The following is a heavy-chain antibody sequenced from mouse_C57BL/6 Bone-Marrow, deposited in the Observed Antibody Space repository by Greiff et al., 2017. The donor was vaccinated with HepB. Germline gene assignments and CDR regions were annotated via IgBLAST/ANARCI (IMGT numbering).Heavy chain of an antibody. CDR2: IYPGSGST. CDR1: GYTFTSYW. CDR3: ASTQDYGSSYGAMDY. Sequence: QVQLQQPGAELVKPGASVKMSCKASGYTFTSYWITWVKQRPGQGLEWIGDIYPGSGSTNYNEKFKSKATLTVDTSSSTAYMQLSSLTSEDSAVYYCASTQDYGSSYGAMDYWGQGTSVTVSS. V-gene: IGHV1-55*01. J-gene: IGHJ4*01. D-gene: IGHD1-1*01.